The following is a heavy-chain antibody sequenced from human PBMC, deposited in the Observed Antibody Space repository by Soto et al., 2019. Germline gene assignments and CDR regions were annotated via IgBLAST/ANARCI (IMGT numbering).Heavy chain of an antibody. CDR2: ISGSGGST. J-gene: IGHJ4*02. D-gene: IGHD6-19*01. CDR1: GFTFSSYA. Sequence: EVQLLESGGGLVQPGGSLRLSCAASGFTFSSYAMSWVRQAPGKGLEWVSAISGSGGSTYYADSVKGRFTISRDNSKNTMYLEMTSMRVDEKAIYYCAKDYVAVYGGGGFDHWRQGAVVTVSS. V-gene: IGHV3-23*01. CDR3: AKDYVAVYGGGGFDH.